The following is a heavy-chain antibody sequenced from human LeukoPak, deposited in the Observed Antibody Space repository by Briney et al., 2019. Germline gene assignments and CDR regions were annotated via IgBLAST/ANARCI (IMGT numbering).Heavy chain of an antibody. J-gene: IGHJ4*02. V-gene: IGHV1-69*01. D-gene: IGHD3-22*01. CDR2: IIPIFGTA. Sequence: SVKVSCKASGGAFSSYAISWVRQAPGQGLEWMGGIIPIFGTANYAQKFQGRVTITADESTSTAYMELSSLRSEDTAVYYCASHYYDSSGYYYGFDYWGQGTLVTVSS. CDR3: ASHYYDSSGYYYGFDY. CDR1: GGAFSSYA.